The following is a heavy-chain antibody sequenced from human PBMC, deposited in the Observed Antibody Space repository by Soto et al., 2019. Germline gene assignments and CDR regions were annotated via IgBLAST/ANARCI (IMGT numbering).Heavy chain of an antibody. V-gene: IGHV4-39*01. CDR3: ARQGDSSGWPDFDY. CDR1: GGSISSSSYY. J-gene: IGHJ4*02. Sequence: QLQLQESGPGLVKPSETLSLTCTVSGGSISSSSYYCVWIRQPPGKGLEWIGSIYYSGSTYYNPSHKSRGTISVDTSKNQFTLKLSSVTAADTAVYYCARQGDSSGWPDFDYWGQGTLVTVSS. CDR2: IYYSGST. D-gene: IGHD6-19*01.